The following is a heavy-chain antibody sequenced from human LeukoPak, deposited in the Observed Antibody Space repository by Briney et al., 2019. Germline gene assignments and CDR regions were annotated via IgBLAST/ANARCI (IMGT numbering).Heavy chain of an antibody. CDR2: IIPIFGIA. Sequence: SVKVSCKASGGTFSSYAISWVRQAPGQGLEWMGRIIPIFGIANYAQKFQGRVTITADKSTSTAYMELSSLRSEDTAVYYCARVPIVVVPAATDNWFDPWGQETLVTVSS. D-gene: IGHD2-2*01. CDR3: ARVPIVVVPAATDNWFDP. CDR1: GGTFSSYA. J-gene: IGHJ5*02. V-gene: IGHV1-69*04.